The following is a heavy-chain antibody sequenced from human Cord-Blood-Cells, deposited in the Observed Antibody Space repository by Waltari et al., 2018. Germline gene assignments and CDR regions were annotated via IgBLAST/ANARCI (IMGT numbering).Heavy chain of an antibody. CDR2: ISSSGSTI. CDR3: ARESAGEGAFDI. V-gene: IGHV3-48*03. J-gene: IGHJ3*02. CDR1: GFTFSSSE. Sequence: EVQLVEAGGGLVQPGGSLRLSCAASGFTFSSSELNWVRQAPGKGLEWVSYISSSGSTIYYADSVKGRFTISRDNAKNSLYLQMNSLRAEDTAVYYCARESAGEGAFDIWGQGTMVTVSS. D-gene: IGHD7-27*01.